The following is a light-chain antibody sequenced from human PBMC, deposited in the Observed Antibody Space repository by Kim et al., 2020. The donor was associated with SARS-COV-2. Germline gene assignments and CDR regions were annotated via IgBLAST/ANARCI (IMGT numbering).Light chain of an antibody. CDR3: QSYDSSLSGSYV. Sequence: VTISCPGSSSNSGAGYDVHWYQQLPGPAPKLLIYGNSNRPSGVPDRLSGSKSGTSASLAITGLQAEDEADYYCQSYDSSLSGSYVFGTGTKVTVL. CDR1: SSNSGAGYD. J-gene: IGLJ1*01. V-gene: IGLV1-40*01. CDR2: GNS.